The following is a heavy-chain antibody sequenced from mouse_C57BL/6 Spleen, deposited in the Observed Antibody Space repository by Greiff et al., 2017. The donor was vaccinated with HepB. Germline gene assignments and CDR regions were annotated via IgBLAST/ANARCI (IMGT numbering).Heavy chain of an antibody. Sequence: QVQLKQPGAELVKPGASVKMSCKASGYTFTSYWITWVKQRPGQGLEWIGDIYPGSGSTNYNEKFKSKATLTVDTSSSTVYMQLSSLTSEDSAVYYCARWRFGDAMDYWGQGTSVTVSS. CDR2: IYPGSGST. D-gene: IGHD3-1*01. CDR3: ARWRFGDAMDY. J-gene: IGHJ4*01. V-gene: IGHV1-55*01. CDR1: GYTFTSYW.